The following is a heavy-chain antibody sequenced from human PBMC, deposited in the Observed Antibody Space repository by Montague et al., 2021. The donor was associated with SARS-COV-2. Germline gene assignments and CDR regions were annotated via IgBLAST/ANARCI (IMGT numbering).Heavy chain of an antibody. D-gene: IGHD2-8*01. J-gene: IGHJ6*02. Sequence: TLSLTCTVSGGFFSRGGYSWSCIRQHPVHHLQWIGYVCYSGSTNYNPSLKSRLTISVDTSKNQSSLKLTSVTAAETAVYYCASGEEVRVYVYGMDVWGQGTAVTVSS. CDR2: VCYSGST. CDR3: ASGEEVRVYVYGMDV. V-gene: IGHV4-31*03. CDR1: GGFFSRGGYS.